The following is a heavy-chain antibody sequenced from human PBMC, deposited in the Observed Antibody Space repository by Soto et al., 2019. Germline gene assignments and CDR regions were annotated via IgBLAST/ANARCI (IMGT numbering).Heavy chain of an antibody. D-gene: IGHD6-19*01. V-gene: IGHV6-1*01. CDR2: TYYRSNWRH. J-gene: IGHJ4*02. Sequence: SQTLSLTYAISGDSVSSNTAAWNWIRLSPSRGLEWLGRTYYRSNWRHDYAVSVKSRITVNPDTSKNHFSLQLNSVTPDDTAVYYCARGVAGTGFDLWGQGTLVTVSS. CDR1: GDSVSSNTAA. CDR3: ARGVAGTGFDL.